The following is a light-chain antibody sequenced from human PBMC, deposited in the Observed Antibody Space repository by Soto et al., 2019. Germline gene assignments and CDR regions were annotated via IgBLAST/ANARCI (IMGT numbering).Light chain of an antibody. CDR2: ATS. Sequence: DIQLTQSPSFLSASVGDRVTITCRASQGINNYLAWYQQKPGKAPNLLIYATSTLQSGVPSRFSGSGSGTEFTLTISSLQPEDFAAYYCQQVNSYPLTFGGGTKVDNK. V-gene: IGKV1-9*01. J-gene: IGKJ4*01. CDR3: QQVNSYPLT. CDR1: QGINNY.